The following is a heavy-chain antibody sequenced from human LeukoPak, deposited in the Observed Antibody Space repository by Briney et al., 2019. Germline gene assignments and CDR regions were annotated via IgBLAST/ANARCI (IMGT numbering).Heavy chain of an antibody. Sequence: SGRTLMNPTETLTLTCNVSGFSLTTGRMGVSWIRQPPGQALEWLAHIFSNDKESYKTSLKSRISISKDTSKSQVVLTLTNLHPADTAIYYCAQIRDSWFYFDSWGQGTLVTVSS. CDR1: GFSLTTGRMG. CDR2: IFSNDKE. CDR3: AQIRDSWFYFDS. D-gene: IGHD3-10*01. V-gene: IGHV2-26*01. J-gene: IGHJ4*02.